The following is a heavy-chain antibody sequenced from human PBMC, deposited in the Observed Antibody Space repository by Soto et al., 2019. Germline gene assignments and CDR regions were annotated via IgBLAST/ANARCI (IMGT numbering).Heavy chain of an antibody. CDR2: ISWNGIRV. D-gene: IGHD1-1*01. V-gene: IGHV3-9*01. CDR3: GKDMLRPGSAWSDYYYYGVDV. Sequence: EVQLVESGGGLVQPGRSLRLSCEVSGFTFDDYAMPWVRQAPGKGLEWVSGISWNGIRVAYADSVKGRFTISRDNAKNSLYLQMNSLSAEDTAFYHCGKDMLRPGSAWSDYYYYGVDVWGQGTTVTVSS. CDR1: GFTFDDYA. J-gene: IGHJ6*02.